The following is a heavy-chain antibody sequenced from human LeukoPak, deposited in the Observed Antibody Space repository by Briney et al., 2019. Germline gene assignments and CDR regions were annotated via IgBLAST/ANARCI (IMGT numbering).Heavy chain of an antibody. D-gene: IGHD1-26*01. J-gene: IGHJ6*02. Sequence: SETLSLTCTVSGGSISGPYSYWGWIRQPPGKGLEWIGSLYNSGSTYSNPSLKSRATISVDKSKNQFSLKLSSVTAADTAVYYCARDIPSLSGSYYYYGMDVWGQGTTVTVSS. CDR3: ARDIPSLSGSYYYYGMDV. CDR2: LYNSGST. V-gene: IGHV4-39*07. CDR1: GGSISGPYSY.